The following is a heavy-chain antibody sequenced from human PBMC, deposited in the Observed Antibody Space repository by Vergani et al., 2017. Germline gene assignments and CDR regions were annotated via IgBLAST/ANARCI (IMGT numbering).Heavy chain of an antibody. J-gene: IGHJ4*02. Sequence: QVQLQQWGAGLLKPSETLSLTCAVYGGSFSGYYWSWIRQPPGKGLEWVGYIYYSGSTTYNPSLKSRVTISVATSKNQFSLKLSSVTAADTAVYYCARGGYARKALDYWGQGTLVTVSS. CDR3: ARGGYARKALDY. CDR1: GGSFSGYY. CDR2: IYYSGST. V-gene: IGHV4-34*11. D-gene: IGHD3-10*02.